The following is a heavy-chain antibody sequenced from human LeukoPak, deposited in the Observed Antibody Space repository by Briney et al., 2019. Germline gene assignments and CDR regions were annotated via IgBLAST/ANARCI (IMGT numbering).Heavy chain of an antibody. CDR2: ISGGGGST. J-gene: IGHJ4*02. V-gene: IGHV3-23*01. D-gene: IGHD6-13*01. CDR1: GFTFSSYV. CDR3: AKGSRSWYTRGGSNLDC. Sequence: GGSLRLSCAASGFTFSSYVMSWVRQAPGKGLEWVSAISGGGGSTYYADSVKGRFTISRDNSKNTLYLQMNSLRDEDTAVYYCAKGSRSWYTRGGSNLDCWGQGTLVTVSS.